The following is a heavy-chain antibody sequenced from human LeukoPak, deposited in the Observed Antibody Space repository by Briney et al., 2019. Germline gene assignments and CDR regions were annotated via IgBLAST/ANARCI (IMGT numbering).Heavy chain of an antibody. CDR3: AGSTVLWFGEGNFDY. CDR2: INHSGST. Sequence: SETLSLTCAVYGGSFSGYYWSWIRQPPGKGLEWIGEINHSGSTNYNPSLKSRVTISVDTSKNQFSLKLSSVTAADTAVYYCAGSTVLWFGEGNFDYWGRGTLVTVSS. D-gene: IGHD3-10*01. CDR1: GGSFSGYY. J-gene: IGHJ4*02. V-gene: IGHV4-34*01.